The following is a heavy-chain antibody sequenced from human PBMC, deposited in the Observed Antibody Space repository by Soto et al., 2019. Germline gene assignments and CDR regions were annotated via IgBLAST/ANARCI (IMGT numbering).Heavy chain of an antibody. V-gene: IGHV4-34*01. J-gene: IGHJ4*02. CDR1: GGSFSGYY. CDR3: ARGKLYDYIWGSYRYNPRPYFDY. D-gene: IGHD3-16*02. CDR2: INHRGST. Sequence: SETLSLTCAVYGGSFSGYYWSWIRQPPGKGLEWIGEINHRGSTNYNPSLKRQVNKSEDTSKNQFSLRLSFVTAADTVVYYCARGKLYDYIWGSYRYNPRPYFDYWGQGTLVTVSS.